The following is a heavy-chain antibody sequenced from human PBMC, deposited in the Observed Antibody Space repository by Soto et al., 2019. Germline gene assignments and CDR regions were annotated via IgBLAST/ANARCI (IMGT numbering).Heavy chain of an antibody. CDR2: VKSKADGGTA. CDR1: GFSISNAW. J-gene: IGHJ4*02. D-gene: IGHD3-3*01. V-gene: IGHV3-15*07. CDR3: NTYPDFWGGHTPL. Sequence: EVQLVESGGGLVKPGGSLRLSCAASGFSISNAWMHWVRQAPGKGLEWVGCVKSKADGGTAEYAAPVKGRFTISRDDSKNTRYLQINSLKKEGTAVYFCNTYPDFWGGHTPLWGQGTLVTVSS.